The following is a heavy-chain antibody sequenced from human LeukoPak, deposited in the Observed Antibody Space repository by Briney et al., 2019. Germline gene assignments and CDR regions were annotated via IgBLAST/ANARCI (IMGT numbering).Heavy chain of an antibody. Sequence: GRSLRLSCAASGFTFSSYAMHWVRQAPGKGLEWVAVISYDGSNKYYADSVKGRFTISRDNSKNTLYLQMNSLRAEDTAVYYCARDLGPWYSRTWGYDYWGQGSLVTVSS. J-gene: IGHJ4*02. CDR3: ARDLGPWYSRTWGYDY. CDR2: ISYDGSNK. D-gene: IGHD6-13*01. CDR1: GFTFSSYA. V-gene: IGHV3-30*04.